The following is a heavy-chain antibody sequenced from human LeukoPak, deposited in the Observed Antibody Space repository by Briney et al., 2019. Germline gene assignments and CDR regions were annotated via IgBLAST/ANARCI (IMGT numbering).Heavy chain of an antibody. D-gene: IGHD3-22*01. CDR1: GFTFSDYY. J-gene: IGHJ4*02. CDR2: IKQDGSEK. Sequence: QPGGSLRLSCAASGFTFSDYYMGWIRQAPGKGLEWVANIKQDGSEKYYVDSVKGRFTISRDNAKNSLYLQMNSLRAEDTAVYYCARDRSPYYYDSSGYLYWGQGTLVTVSS. CDR3: ARDRSPYYYDSSGYLY. V-gene: IGHV3-7*01.